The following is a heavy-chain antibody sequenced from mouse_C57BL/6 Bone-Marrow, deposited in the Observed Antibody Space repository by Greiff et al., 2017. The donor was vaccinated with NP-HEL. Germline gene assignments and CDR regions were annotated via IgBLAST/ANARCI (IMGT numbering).Heavy chain of an antibody. V-gene: IGHV1-64*01. Sequence: QVQLQQPGAELVKPGASVKLSCKASGYTFTSYWMHWVKQRPGQGLEWIGMIHPNSGSTNYNEKFKSKATLTVDKSSSTAYMQLSSLTSEDSAVYYCARKENDYDARLDYWGQGTLVTVSA. J-gene: IGHJ3*01. D-gene: IGHD2-4*01. CDR1: GYTFTSYW. CDR2: IHPNSGST. CDR3: ARKENDYDARLDY.